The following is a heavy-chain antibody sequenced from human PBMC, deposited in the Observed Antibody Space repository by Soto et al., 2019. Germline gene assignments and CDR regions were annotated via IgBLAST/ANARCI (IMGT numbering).Heavy chain of an antibody. J-gene: IGHJ5*02. Sequence: GPPPGNPRQSLTRACTLSGLSLSTSGVGLGWIRQPPGKALELLALIYWNDDKRYSPSLKSRLTITKHTSKNQVVLTMTNMDHVDQATYYCAHKGVREVAGTSGISRSWFGPWGQGTPVTVSS. CDR2: IYWNDDK. CDR1: GLSLSTSGVG. D-gene: IGHD6-19*01. V-gene: IGHV2-5*01. CDR3: AHKGVREVAGTSGISRSWFGP.